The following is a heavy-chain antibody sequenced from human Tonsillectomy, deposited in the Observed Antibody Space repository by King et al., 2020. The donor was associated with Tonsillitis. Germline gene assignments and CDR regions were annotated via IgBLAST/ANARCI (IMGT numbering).Heavy chain of an antibody. CDR1: GFTFSSYW. V-gene: IGHV3-74*01. Sequence: VQLVESGGGLVQPGGSLRLSCAASGFTFSSYWMHWVRQAPGKGLVWVSRINSDGSSTSYADSVKGRFTISRDNAKKTLYLQMNSLRAEDTAVYYCARSKVLTGYSAAFDIWGQGTMVTVSS. J-gene: IGHJ3*02. CDR2: INSDGSST. D-gene: IGHD3-9*01. CDR3: ARSKVLTGYSAAFDI.